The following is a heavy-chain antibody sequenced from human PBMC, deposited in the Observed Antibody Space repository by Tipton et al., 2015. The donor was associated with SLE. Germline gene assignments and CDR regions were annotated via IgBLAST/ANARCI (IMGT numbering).Heavy chain of an antibody. J-gene: IGHJ4*02. D-gene: IGHD7-27*01. CDR1: GVSISTSPYY. Sequence: TLSLTCIVSGVSISTSPYYWGWIRQPPGKGLEWIGSISYSGSAYYNPSLRSRVTISVDTSKNQFSLRLNSVTAADTAVYYCARELGPKYFDYWGQGILVTVSS. CDR2: ISYSGSA. V-gene: IGHV4-39*07. CDR3: ARELGPKYFDY.